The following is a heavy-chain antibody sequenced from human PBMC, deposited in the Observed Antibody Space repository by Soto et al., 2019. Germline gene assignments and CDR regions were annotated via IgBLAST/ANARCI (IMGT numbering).Heavy chain of an antibody. CDR3: ARERQQLAPYYYYYGMDV. J-gene: IGHJ6*02. CDR1: GFTVSSNY. CDR2: IYSGGST. Sequence: TGGSLRLSCAASGFTVSSNYMSWVRQAPGKGLEWVSVIYSGGSTYYADSVKGRFTISRDNSKNTLYLQMNSLRAEDTAVYYCARERQQLAPYYYYYGMDVWGQGTTVTVSS. D-gene: IGHD6-13*01. V-gene: IGHV3-53*01.